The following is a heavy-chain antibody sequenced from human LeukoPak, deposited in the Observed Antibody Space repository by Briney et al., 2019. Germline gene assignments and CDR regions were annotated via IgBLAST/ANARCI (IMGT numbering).Heavy chain of an antibody. CDR1: GFTFSSYE. Sequence: GGSLRLSCAASGFTFSSYEMNWVRQAPGKGLEWVSYISSSGSTIYYADSVKGRFTISRDNSKNTLYLQMNSLRAEDTAVYYCAKGAGSYQKSYYYYYYYYMDVWGKGTTVTVSS. J-gene: IGHJ6*03. V-gene: IGHV3-48*03. CDR2: ISSSGSTI. CDR3: AKGAGSYQKSYYYYYYYYMDV. D-gene: IGHD3-10*01.